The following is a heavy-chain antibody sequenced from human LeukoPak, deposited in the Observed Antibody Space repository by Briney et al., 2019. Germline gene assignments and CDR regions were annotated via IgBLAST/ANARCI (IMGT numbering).Heavy chain of an antibody. J-gene: IGHJ4*02. CDR1: GFTFSSYA. V-gene: IGHV3-23*01. CDR2: IRGSGGNT. Sequence: PGGPLRLSCAASGFTFSSYAMTWVRQAPGKGLEWVSGIRGSGGNTYYTDSVRGRLSISRDNSKNTLYLQVNSLRAEDTAVYYCAKGRTEGGTLALDYWGQGTLVTVSS. CDR3: AKGRTEGGTLALDY. D-gene: IGHD6-19*01.